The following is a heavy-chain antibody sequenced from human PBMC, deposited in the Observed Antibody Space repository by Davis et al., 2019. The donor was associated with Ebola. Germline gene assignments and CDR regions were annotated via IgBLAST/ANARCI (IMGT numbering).Heavy chain of an antibody. V-gene: IGHV4-59*01. CDR2: IYYSGST. Sequence: MPSETLSLTCTVSGGSISSYYWRWIRQPTGKGLEWIGYIYYSGSTNYNPSLKSRVTISVYTSKNQFSLKLCSVTAADTAVYYCARDPITGTTGYYYYNGMDVWCQGTTVTVSS. CDR1: GGSISSYY. D-gene: IGHD1-20*01. J-gene: IGHJ6*02. CDR3: ARDPITGTTGYYYYNGMDV.